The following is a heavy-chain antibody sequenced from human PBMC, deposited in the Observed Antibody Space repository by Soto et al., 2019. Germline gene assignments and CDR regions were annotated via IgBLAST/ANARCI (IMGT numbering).Heavy chain of an antibody. D-gene: IGHD2-21*02. J-gene: IGHJ3*02. Sequence: ASVKVSCKASGYTFTSYGISWVRQAPGQGLEWMGWISAYNGNTNYAQKLQGRVTMTTDTSTSTAYMELRSLRSDDTAVYYCARDLFWVVVTARFAFDIWGQGTMVTVS. V-gene: IGHV1-18*04. CDR3: ARDLFWVVVTARFAFDI. CDR2: ISAYNGNT. CDR1: GYTFTSYG.